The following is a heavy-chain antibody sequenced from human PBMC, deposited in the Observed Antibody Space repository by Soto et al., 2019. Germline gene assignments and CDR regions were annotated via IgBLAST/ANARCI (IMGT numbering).Heavy chain of an antibody. V-gene: IGHV4-59*01. CDR2: IYYSGST. Sequence: QVQLQESGPGLVKPSETLSLTCTVSGGSISSYYWSWIRQPPGKGLEWIGYIYYSGSTSYNPSLKSRVSISIDTSKNRFSLKLSSVTAADTAVYYCARADYYDSSGYRKSNWYFDLWGRGTLITVSS. J-gene: IGHJ2*01. D-gene: IGHD3-22*01. CDR3: ARADYYDSSGYRKSNWYFDL. CDR1: GGSISSYY.